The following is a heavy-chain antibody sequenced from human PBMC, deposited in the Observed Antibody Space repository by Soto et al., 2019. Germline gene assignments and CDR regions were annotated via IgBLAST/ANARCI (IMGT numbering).Heavy chain of an antibody. V-gene: IGHV1-69*13. CDR2: IIPIFGTA. D-gene: IGHD3-22*01. CDR3: ARDYYDSGGRGMDV. J-gene: IGHJ6*02. Sequence: ASVKVSCKASGGTFSSYAISWVRQAPGQGLEWMGGIIPIFGTANYAQKFQGRVTITADESTSTAYMELSSLRSENTAVYYCARDYYDSGGRGMDVWGQGTTVTVSS. CDR1: GGTFSSYA.